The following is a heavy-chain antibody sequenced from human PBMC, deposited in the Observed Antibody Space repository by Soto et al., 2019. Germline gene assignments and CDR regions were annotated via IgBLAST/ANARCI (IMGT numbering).Heavy chain of an antibody. V-gene: IGHV1-2*02. CDR1: RYTFTDYY. CDR2: INPNSGGT. CDR3: GRESLLGMYFGDTYLDY. J-gene: IGHJ4*02. Sequence: ASVKVSCKDSRYTFTDYYMHLVRQAPGQGLEGMGWINPNSGGTNYAQRFQGRVTMTRDTSSSTAYMELSRLRSDDTAVYYCGRESLLGMYFGDTYLDYWGQGTLVTVS. D-gene: IGHD4-17*01.